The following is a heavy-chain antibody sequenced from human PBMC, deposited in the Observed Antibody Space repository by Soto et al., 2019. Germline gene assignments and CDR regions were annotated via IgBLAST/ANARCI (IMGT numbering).Heavy chain of an antibody. D-gene: IGHD1-1*01. CDR2: ISAYNGNT. CDR3: ARELSSVLEPTPLDY. Sequence: ASVKVSCKASGYTFTSYGISWVRQAPGQGLEWMGWISAYNGNTNYAQKLQGRVTMTTDTSTSTAYMELRSLRSDDTAVYYCARELSSVLEPTPLDYWGQGTLVTVSS. CDR1: GYTFTSYG. J-gene: IGHJ4*02. V-gene: IGHV1-18*01.